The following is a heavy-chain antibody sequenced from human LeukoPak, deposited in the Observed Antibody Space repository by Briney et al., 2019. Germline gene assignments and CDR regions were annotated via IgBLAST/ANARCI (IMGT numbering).Heavy chain of an antibody. V-gene: IGHV3-23*01. CDR2: ISGSGGST. CDR3: AKAILEWLLAYFDY. J-gene: IGHJ4*02. Sequence: GGSLRLSCAASGFTFSSYAMSWVRQAPGKGLEWVSAISGSGGSTYYADSVKGRFTISRDNSKNTPYLQMNSLRAEDTAVYYCAKAILEWLLAYFDYWGQGTLVTVSS. CDR1: GFTFSSYA. D-gene: IGHD3-3*01.